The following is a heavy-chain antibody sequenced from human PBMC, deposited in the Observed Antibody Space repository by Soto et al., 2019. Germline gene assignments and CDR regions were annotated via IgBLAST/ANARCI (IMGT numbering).Heavy chain of an antibody. J-gene: IGHJ4*02. CDR1: GGSISSSSYY. D-gene: IGHD1-26*01. CDR3: AKDGARGGSYYYFDY. V-gene: IGHV4-39*07. CDR2: IYYSGST. Sequence: SETLSLTCTVSGGSISSSSYYWGWIRQPPGKGLEWIGSIYYSGSTYYNPSLKSRVTISVDTSKNQFSLKLSSVTAADTAVYYCAKDGARGGSYYYFDYWGQGTLVTVSS.